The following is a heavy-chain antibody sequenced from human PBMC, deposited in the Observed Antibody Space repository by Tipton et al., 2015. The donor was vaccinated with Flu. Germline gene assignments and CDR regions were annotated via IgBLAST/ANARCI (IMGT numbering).Heavy chain of an antibody. D-gene: IGHD6-13*01. J-gene: IGHJ5*02. V-gene: IGHV4-31*03. CDR1: GGSISSGGYY. Sequence: TLSLTCTVSGGSISSGGYYWSWIRQHPGKGLEWIGYIYYNGSTYYNPSLKSRVTISVDTSKNQFSLKLSSVTAADTAVYYCARVRAAAGTDYWFDPWGQGTLVTVSS. CDR3: ARVRAAAGTDYWFDP. CDR2: IYYNGST.